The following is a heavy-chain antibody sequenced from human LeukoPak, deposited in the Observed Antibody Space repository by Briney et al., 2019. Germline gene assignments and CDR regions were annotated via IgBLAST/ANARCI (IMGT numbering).Heavy chain of an antibody. CDR2: ISYDGSNK. Sequence: QSGGSLRLSCAASGFTFSSYAMHWVRQAPGKGLEWVAVISYDGSNKYYADSVKGRFTISRDNSKNTLYLQMNSLRAEDTAVYYCARAEGGSSSWYMGEYFQHWGQGTLVTVSS. J-gene: IGHJ1*01. V-gene: IGHV3-30-3*01. D-gene: IGHD6-13*01. CDR3: ARAEGGSSSWYMGEYFQH. CDR1: GFTFSSYA.